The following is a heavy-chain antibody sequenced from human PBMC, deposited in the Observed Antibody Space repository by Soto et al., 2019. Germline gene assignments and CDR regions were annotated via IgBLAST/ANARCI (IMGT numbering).Heavy chain of an antibody. CDR1: GFTFSNAW. V-gene: IGHV3-15*01. D-gene: IGHD2-2*01. J-gene: IGHJ6*03. CDR2: IKSKTDGGTT. CDR3: TTVAYQYYYYYYMDV. Sequence: GGSLRLSCAASGFTFSNAWMSWVRQAPGKGLEWVGRIKSKTDGGTTDYAAPVKGRFTISRDDSKNTLYLQMNSLKTEDTAVYYCTTVAYQYYYYYYMDVWGKGTTVTVSS.